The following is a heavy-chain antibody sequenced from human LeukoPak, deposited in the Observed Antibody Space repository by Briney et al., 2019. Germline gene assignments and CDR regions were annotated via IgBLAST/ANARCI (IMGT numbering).Heavy chain of an antibody. Sequence: SETLSLTCTVSGGSISSSTYYWGWIRQPPGKGLEWIASIYNSGSISYNPSPKSRVTISLDTSKKQFSLKLSSVTAADTAVYYCARNLTMILAKGAFDIWGQGIMVTVSS. D-gene: IGHD3-22*01. CDR1: GGSISSSTYY. CDR3: ARNLTMILAKGAFDI. V-gene: IGHV4-39*07. J-gene: IGHJ3*02. CDR2: IYNSGSI.